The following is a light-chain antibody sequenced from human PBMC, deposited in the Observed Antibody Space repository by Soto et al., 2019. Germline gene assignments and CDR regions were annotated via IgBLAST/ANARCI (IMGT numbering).Light chain of an antibody. Sequence: EIVLTQSPGTLSLSPGERATLSCRASQSVTSNYLAWYQQIPGQAPRLLIYGASSRATGIPARFSGSGSGTDLPLIISRLQPEEFAVYYCQQYGSSLPCGPGTQVDIK. CDR1: QSVTSNY. J-gene: IGKJ3*01. CDR3: QQYGSSLP. CDR2: GAS. V-gene: IGKV3-20*01.